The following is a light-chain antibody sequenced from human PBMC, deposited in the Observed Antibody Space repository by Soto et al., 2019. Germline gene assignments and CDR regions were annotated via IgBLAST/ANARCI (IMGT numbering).Light chain of an antibody. V-gene: IGKV3-20*01. CDR2: GAS. J-gene: IGKJ4*01. CDR1: QSVSSSY. CDR3: QQYGSPAFT. Sequence: EIVLTQSPGTLSLSPGERATLSCRASQSVSSSYLAWYQQKPGQAPRLLIYGASSRATGIPDRFSGSGSGTDFTLTISRLEPEDFAGYYCQQYGSPAFTFGGGTKVEIK.